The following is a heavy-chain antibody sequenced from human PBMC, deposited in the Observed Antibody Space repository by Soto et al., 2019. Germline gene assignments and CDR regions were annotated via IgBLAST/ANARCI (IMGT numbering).Heavy chain of an antibody. CDR1: GYTLTSYG. V-gene: IGHV1-18*01. J-gene: IGHJ6*03. CDR2: ISAYNGNT. D-gene: IGHD6-13*01. CDR3: ARRGSSWYYYYMDV. Sequence: GASVKVSCKASGYTLTSYGISWVRQAPGQGLEWMGWISAYNGNTNYAQKLQGRVTMTTDTSTSTAYMELRSLRSDDTAVYYCARRGSSWYYYYMDVWGKGTTVTVSS.